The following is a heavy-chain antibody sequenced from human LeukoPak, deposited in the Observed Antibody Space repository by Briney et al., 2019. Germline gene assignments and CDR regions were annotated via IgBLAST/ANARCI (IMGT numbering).Heavy chain of an antibody. CDR3: ARGVDGPGIAVAALPPYYFDY. CDR1: GYTFTSYY. Sequence: ASVKVSCKASGYTFTSYYMHWVRQAPGQGLEWMGIINPSGGSTSYAQKFQGRVTMTRDTSTSTVYMELSSLRSEDTAVYYCARGVDGPGIAVAALPPYYFDYWGQGTLVIVSS. V-gene: IGHV1-46*01. J-gene: IGHJ4*02. CDR2: INPSGGST. D-gene: IGHD6-19*01.